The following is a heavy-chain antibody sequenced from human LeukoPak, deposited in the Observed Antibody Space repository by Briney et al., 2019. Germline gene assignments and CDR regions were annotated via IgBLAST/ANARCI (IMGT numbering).Heavy chain of an antibody. D-gene: IGHD2-8*01. CDR3: ACTSRPIDA. Sequence: GGSLRLSCAASGFTFSAYWMHWVRQAPGKGLVWVSRIKGDGSGASYADSVKGRFTISRDNAKNTLYLEMKSLRAEDTAVYYCACTSRPIDAWGQGTLVTVSS. J-gene: IGHJ5*02. V-gene: IGHV3-74*01. CDR1: GFTFSAYW. CDR2: IKGDGSGA.